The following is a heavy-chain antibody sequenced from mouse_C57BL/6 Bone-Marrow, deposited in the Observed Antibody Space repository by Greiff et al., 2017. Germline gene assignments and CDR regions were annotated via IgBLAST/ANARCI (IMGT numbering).Heavy chain of an antibody. CDR1: GYAFSSSW. CDR3: ARNYDYEDY. Sequence: VQLQQSGPELVKPGASVKISCKASGYAFSSSWMNWVKQRPGKGLEWIGRIYPGDGDTNYNGKFKGKATLTAAKSSSTSYMQLSSLTSEDSAVYFCARNYDYEDYWGQGTTLTVSS. CDR2: IYPGDGDT. D-gene: IGHD2-4*01. J-gene: IGHJ2*01. V-gene: IGHV1-82*01.